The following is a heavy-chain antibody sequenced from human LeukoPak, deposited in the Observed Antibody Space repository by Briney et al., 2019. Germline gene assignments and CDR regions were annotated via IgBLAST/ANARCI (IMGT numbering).Heavy chain of an antibody. Sequence: PSETLSLTCAVYGVSFSGYYWSWMRQPPGKGLEWIGEINHSGSTNYNPSLKSRVTISVDTSKNQFSLKLSSVTAADTAVYYCARDTRYCSSTSCYSYGMDVWGQGTTVTVSS. J-gene: IGHJ6*02. V-gene: IGHV4-34*01. CDR3: ARDTRYCSSTSCYSYGMDV. CDR1: GVSFSGYY. CDR2: INHSGST. D-gene: IGHD2-2*01.